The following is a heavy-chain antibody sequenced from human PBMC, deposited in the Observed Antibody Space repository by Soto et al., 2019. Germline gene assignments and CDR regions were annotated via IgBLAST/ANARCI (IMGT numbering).Heavy chain of an antibody. D-gene: IGHD3-22*01. Sequence: SETLSLTCSVSGGSISSGYYYWSWIRQPPGKGLEWIGNIYYSGNTYYNPSLKSRLIISIDTSKNQFSLKVGSVTAADTAVYYCARFCARYYYHSSGAGDIWGKATMVTVTT. V-gene: IGHV4-30-4*01. CDR3: ARFCARYYYHSSGAGDI. CDR2: IYYSGNT. J-gene: IGHJ6*04. CDR1: GGSISSGYYY.